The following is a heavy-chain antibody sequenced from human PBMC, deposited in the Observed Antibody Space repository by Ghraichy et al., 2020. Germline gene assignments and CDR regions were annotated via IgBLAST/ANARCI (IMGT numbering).Heavy chain of an antibody. CDR2: MYLSGST. J-gene: IGHJ3*01. Sequence: SETLSLTCTVSGDSISSGPYSWSWIRQPPGKGLEWIGYMYLSGSTYYNLSLKSRVTISIDRSKHQFSLKMSSVTAADTAVYYCARGGFFSSAFAVWGQGTMVTVPS. D-gene: IGHD2/OR15-2a*01. CDR3: ARGGFFSSAFAV. CDR1: GDSISSGPYS. V-gene: IGHV4-30-2*01.